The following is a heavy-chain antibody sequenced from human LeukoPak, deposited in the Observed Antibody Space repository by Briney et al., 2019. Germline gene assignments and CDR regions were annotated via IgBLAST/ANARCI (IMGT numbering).Heavy chain of an antibody. D-gene: IGHD2-2*01. CDR3: ARTVVPAAMAYYYYYYGMDV. CDR1: GYTFTSYY. J-gene: IGHJ6*02. CDR2: INPNSGGT. V-gene: IGHV1-2*02. Sequence: GASVKVSCKASGYTFTSYYMHWVRQAPGQGLEWMGWINPNSGGTNYAQKFQGRVTMTRDTSISTAYMELSRLRSDDTAVYYCARTVVPAAMAYYYYYYGMDVWGQGTTVTVSS.